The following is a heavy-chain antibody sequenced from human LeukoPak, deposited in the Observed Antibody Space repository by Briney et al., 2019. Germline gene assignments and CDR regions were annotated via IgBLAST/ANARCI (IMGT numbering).Heavy chain of an antibody. V-gene: IGHV3-23*01. J-gene: IGHJ4*02. CDR3: AKEENYYDSSGYRHNAY. Sequence: GGSLRLSCAASGFTFSSYAMSWVRQAPGKGLEWVSAISGSGGRTYYADSVKGRFTISRDNSKNTLYLQMNSLRAEDAAVYYCAKEENYYDSSGYRHNAYWGQGTLVTVSS. CDR2: ISGSGGRT. CDR1: GFTFSSYA. D-gene: IGHD3-22*01.